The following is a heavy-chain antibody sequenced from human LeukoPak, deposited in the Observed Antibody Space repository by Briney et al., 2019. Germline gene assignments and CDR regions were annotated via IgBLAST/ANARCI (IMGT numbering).Heavy chain of an antibody. CDR2: ISGSGGST. D-gene: IGHD3-10*01. V-gene: IGHV3-23*01. Sequence: GGSLRLSCAASGFTFSSYAMSWVRQAPGKGLEWFPAISGSGGSTYYADSVKGRFTISRDNSKNTLYLQMNSLRAEDTAVYYCAKEPHEVWFGEFGWFDPWGQGTLVTVSS. CDR1: GFTFSSYA. CDR3: AKEPHEVWFGEFGWFDP. J-gene: IGHJ5*02.